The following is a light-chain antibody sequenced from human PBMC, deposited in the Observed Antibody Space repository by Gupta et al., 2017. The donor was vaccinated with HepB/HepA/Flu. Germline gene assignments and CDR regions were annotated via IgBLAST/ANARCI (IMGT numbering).Light chain of an antibody. CDR1: QSLVYSDGNTY. CDR3: MQGTQFPLT. CDR2: KIS. Sequence: IVLTHTPLSSPVTVGQPASISCRSSQSLVYSDGNTYLSWLHQRPGQPPRLLINKISNRFSGVPDRLSGSGAGADFALKISRVEAVNVGVYYCMQGTQFPLTFGQGSKLEIK. J-gene: IGKJ2*01. V-gene: IGKV2-24*01.